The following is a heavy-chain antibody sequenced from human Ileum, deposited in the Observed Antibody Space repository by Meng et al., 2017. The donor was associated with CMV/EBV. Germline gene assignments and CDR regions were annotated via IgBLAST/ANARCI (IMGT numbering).Heavy chain of an antibody. J-gene: IGHJ4*02. V-gene: IGHV4-4*07. D-gene: IGHD3-3*01. CDR2: IYVSAST. CDR3: AREVDVDGAVPQKGGYYYDY. Sequence: QGHLPGSGLGPVKPSETRPPPCSVSGGARRVYYCGWIRQPAGKGLEWIGRIYVSASTDYNPSLKSRATMSVDTSKKQFSLRLTSVTAADTAVYFCAREVDVDGAVPQKGGYYYDYWGQGILVTVSS. CDR1: GGARRVYY.